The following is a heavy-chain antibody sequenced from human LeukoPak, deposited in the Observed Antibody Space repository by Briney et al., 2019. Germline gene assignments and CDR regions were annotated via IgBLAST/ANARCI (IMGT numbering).Heavy chain of an antibody. CDR2: IWFDGGSK. CDR3: ARDSSGCDY. Sequence: GGSLRLSCAASGFTFSSYGMHWVRQAPGKGLEWVAVIWFDGGSKYYADFVKGRFTISRDNSKNTLYLQINSLRAEDTAVYYCARDSSGCDYWGQGTLVTVSS. J-gene: IGHJ4*02. CDR1: GFTFSSYG. D-gene: IGHD6-19*01. V-gene: IGHV3-33*08.